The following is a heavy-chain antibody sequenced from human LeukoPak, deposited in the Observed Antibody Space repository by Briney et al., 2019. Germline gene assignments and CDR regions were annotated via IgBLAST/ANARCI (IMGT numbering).Heavy chain of an antibody. CDR1: GGSISSSSYC. J-gene: IGHJ5*02. V-gene: IGHV4-39*01. D-gene: IGHD2-2*02. Sequence: KASETLSLTCTVSGGSISSSSYCWGWIRQPPGKGLEWIGSIYYSGSTYYNPSLKSRVTISVDTSKNQFSPKLSSVTAADTAVYYCARPSGLCSSTSCYMGTDPWGQGTLVTVSS. CDR2: IYYSGST. CDR3: ARPSGLCSSTSCYMGTDP.